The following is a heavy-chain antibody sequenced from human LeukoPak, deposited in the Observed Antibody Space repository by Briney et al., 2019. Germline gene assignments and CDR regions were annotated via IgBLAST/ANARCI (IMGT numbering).Heavy chain of an antibody. CDR1: GFTFDDYA. V-gene: IGHV3-9*01. Sequence: GRSLRLSCAASGFTFDDYAMHWVRQAPGKGLEWVSGISWNSGSIGYADSVKGRFTISRDNAKNSLYLQMNSLRAEDTALYYCAKDNTGSSWYNYYYGMDVWGQGTTVTVS. CDR2: ISWNSGSI. J-gene: IGHJ6*02. CDR3: AKDNTGSSWYNYYYGMDV. D-gene: IGHD6-13*01.